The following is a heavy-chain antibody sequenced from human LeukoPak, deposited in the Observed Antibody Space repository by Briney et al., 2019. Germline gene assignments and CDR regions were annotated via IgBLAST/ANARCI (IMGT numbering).Heavy chain of an antibody. CDR2: INHSGST. J-gene: IGHJ4*02. V-gene: IGHV4-34*01. CDR1: GGSFSGYY. CDR3: ARHGLWGDPYYFDY. D-gene: IGHD3-16*01. Sequence: SETLSLTCAVYGGSFSGYYWSWIRQPPGKGLEWIGEINHSGSTNYNPSLKSRVTISVDTSKNQFSLKLSSVTAADTAVYYCARHGLWGDPYYFDYWGQGTMVTVSS.